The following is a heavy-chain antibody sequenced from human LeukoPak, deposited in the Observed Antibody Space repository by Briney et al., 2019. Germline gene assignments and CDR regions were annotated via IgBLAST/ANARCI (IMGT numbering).Heavy chain of an antibody. Sequence: SETLSLTCTVSSGSISTSNYYWGWVRQPPGKALEWIGNIFYTGSTYYSPSLKSRVTISVDTSKNQFSLKLSSVTAADTAVYYCARRRYCSGGSCYSYSFDYWGQGTLVTVSS. D-gene: IGHD2-15*01. J-gene: IGHJ4*02. CDR2: IFYTGST. V-gene: IGHV4-39*07. CDR1: SGSISTSNYY. CDR3: ARRRYCSGGSCYSYSFDY.